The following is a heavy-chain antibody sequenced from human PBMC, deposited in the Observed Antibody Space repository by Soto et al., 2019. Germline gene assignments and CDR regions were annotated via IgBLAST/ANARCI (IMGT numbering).Heavy chain of an antibody. D-gene: IGHD6-13*01. Sequence: SETLSLTCTVSGGSISSYYWIWIRQPPGKGLEWIGYIYYSGSTNYNPSLKSRVTISVDTSKNQFSLKLSSVTAADTAVYYCATYSSSWFKPSYAFDIWGQGTMVTVSS. V-gene: IGHV4-59*01. J-gene: IGHJ3*02. CDR3: ATYSSSWFKPSYAFDI. CDR2: IYYSGST. CDR1: GGSISSYY.